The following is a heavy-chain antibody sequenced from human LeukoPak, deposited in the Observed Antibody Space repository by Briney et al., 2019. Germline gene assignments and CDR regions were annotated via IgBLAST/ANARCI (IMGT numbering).Heavy chain of an antibody. Sequence: SETLSLTCTVSGGSISSSSYYWGWIRQPPGKGLEWIGSIYYSGGTYYNPSLKSRVTISVDTSKNQFSLKLSSVTAADTAVYYCARRAQVVIARDAFDIWGQGTMVTVSS. CDR3: ARRAQVVIARDAFDI. CDR1: GGSISSSSYY. V-gene: IGHV4-39*07. CDR2: IYYSGGT. J-gene: IGHJ3*02. D-gene: IGHD2-21*01.